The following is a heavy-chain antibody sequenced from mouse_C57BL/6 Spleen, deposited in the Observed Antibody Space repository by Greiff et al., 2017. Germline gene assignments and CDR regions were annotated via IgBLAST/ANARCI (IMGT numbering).Heavy chain of an antibody. V-gene: IGHV5-17*01. Sequence: DVKLQESGGGLVKPGGSLKLSCAASGFTFSDYGMHWVRQAPEKGLEWVAYISSGSSTIYYADTVKGRFTISRDNAKNTLFLQMTSLRSEDTAMYYCARIYYYGSRNAMGYWGQGTSVTVSS. J-gene: IGHJ4*01. CDR1: GFTFSDYG. D-gene: IGHD1-1*01. CDR3: ARIYYYGSRNAMGY. CDR2: ISSGSSTI.